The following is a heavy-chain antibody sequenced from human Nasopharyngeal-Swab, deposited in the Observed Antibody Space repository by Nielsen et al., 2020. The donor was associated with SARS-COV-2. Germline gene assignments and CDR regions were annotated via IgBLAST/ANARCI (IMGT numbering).Heavy chain of an antibody. J-gene: IGHJ6*03. D-gene: IGHD2-2*01. Sequence: SETLSLTCSPNGVSFSGYHWGWIRQSPGKGLEWIGDITRSGNTNYNPALKNRVTMSVATSNDEFSLKLTSVTAADTAIYFCARVNNGGGIVPASYSFFMDVWGKGTSVAVSS. V-gene: IGHV4-34*01. CDR3: ARVNNGGGIVPASYSFFMDV. CDR1: GVSFSGYH. CDR2: ITRSGNT.